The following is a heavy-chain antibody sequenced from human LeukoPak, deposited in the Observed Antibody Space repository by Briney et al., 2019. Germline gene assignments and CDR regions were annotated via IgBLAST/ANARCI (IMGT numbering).Heavy chain of an antibody. D-gene: IGHD3-16*02. CDR3: ARYDYVWGSYHY. CDR2: IIPILGIA. Sequence: ASVKVSCKASGGTFSSYAISWVRQAPGQGLEWMGRIIPILGIANYAQKFRGRVTITADKSTSTAYMELSSLRSEDTAVYYCARYDYVWGSYHYWGQGTLVTVSS. J-gene: IGHJ4*02. V-gene: IGHV1-69*04. CDR1: GGTFSSYA.